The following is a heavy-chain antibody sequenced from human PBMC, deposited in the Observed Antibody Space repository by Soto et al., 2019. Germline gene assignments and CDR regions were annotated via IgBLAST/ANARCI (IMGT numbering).Heavy chain of an antibody. CDR3: ARRGKIMITFGGVIVTKNTFDY. CDR2: IYHSGST. Sequence: SETLSLTCAVSGGSISSSNRWSWVRQPPGKGLEWIGEIYHSGSTNYNPSLKSRVTISVDKSKNQFSLKLSSVTAADTAVYYCARRGKIMITFGGVIVTKNTFDYWGQGTLVTVSS. CDR1: GGSISSSNR. V-gene: IGHV4-4*02. D-gene: IGHD3-16*02. J-gene: IGHJ4*02.